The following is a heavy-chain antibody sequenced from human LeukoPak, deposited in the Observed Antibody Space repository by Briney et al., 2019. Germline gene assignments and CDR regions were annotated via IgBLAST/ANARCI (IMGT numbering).Heavy chain of an antibody. D-gene: IGHD3-10*01. CDR3: AKDMRRYGSGKGWVNY. J-gene: IGHJ4*02. Sequence: GGSLRLSCAASGFTFDDYAMPWVRQAPGKGLEWVSGISWNSGSIGYADSVKGRFTISRDNAKNSLYLQMNSLRAEDTALYYCAKDMRRYGSGKGWVNYWGQGTLVTVSS. CDR1: GFTFDDYA. CDR2: ISWNSGSI. V-gene: IGHV3-9*01.